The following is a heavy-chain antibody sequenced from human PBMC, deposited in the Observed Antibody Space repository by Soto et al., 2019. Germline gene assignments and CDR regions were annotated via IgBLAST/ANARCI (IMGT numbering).Heavy chain of an antibody. V-gene: IGHV1-69*13. CDR2: IIPIFGTA. CDR1: GGTFSSYA. D-gene: IGHD3-9*01. Sequence: SVKVSCKASGGTFSSYAISWVRQAPGQGLEWMGGIIPIFGTANYAQKFQGRVTITADESTSTAYMELSSLRSEDTAVYYCARGAKHPILTGPTAPDLYYGMDVWGQGTTVTVSS. CDR3: ARGAKHPILTGPTAPDLYYGMDV. J-gene: IGHJ6*02.